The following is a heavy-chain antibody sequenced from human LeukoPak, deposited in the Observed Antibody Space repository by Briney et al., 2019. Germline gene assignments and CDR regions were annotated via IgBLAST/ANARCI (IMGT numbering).Heavy chain of an antibody. J-gene: IGHJ5*02. V-gene: IGHV5-51*01. Sequence: HGESLKISCKGSGYSFTTYWIGWVRQMPGKGLEWMGIIYPGYSDTRYSPSFQGQVTISADKSISTAYLQWSSLKASDTAMYYCARQSTSPSCFDPWGQGTLVTVSS. CDR1: GYSFTTYW. CDR3: ARQSTSPSCFDP. CDR2: IYPGYSDT.